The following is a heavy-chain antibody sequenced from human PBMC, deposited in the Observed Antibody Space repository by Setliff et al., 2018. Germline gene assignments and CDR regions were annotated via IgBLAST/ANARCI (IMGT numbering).Heavy chain of an antibody. D-gene: IGHD5-12*01. J-gene: IGHJ4*02. CDR1: GGSISSPSYF. Sequence: ETLSLTCTVSGGSISSPSYFWGWVRQPPGKEMEWIATIYYSGSSYYNPSLKSRLTISVDTSKNLFSLKLSSVTTADTAVYYCARHYGGGYKHFDYWGQGTLVTVSS. CDR2: IYYSGSS. V-gene: IGHV4-39*01. CDR3: ARHYGGGYKHFDY.